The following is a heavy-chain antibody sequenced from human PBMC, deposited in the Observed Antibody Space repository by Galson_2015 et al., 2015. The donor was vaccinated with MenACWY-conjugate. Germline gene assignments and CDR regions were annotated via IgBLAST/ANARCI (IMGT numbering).Heavy chain of an antibody. J-gene: IGHJ4*02. Sequence: SLRLSCAASGFTFCNFWMSWVRQAPGKELEWVARIKQDGSEKYLVDSVKGRFTISRDNAENSLFLKMNSLRADDTAVYYCARERWVRGVFFDQWGQGTLVTVSS. CDR1: GFTFCNFW. CDR2: IKQDGSEK. CDR3: ARERWVRGVFFDQ. V-gene: IGHV3-7*01. D-gene: IGHD3-10*01.